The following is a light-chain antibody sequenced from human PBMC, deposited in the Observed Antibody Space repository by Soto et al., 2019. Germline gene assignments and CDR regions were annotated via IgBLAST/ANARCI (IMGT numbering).Light chain of an antibody. CDR3: QEYSQWPEGR. Sequence: DIVVTQSPATLSASPGERVTLTCRASQFVSSRLAWYQRRPGQVPRLLIYDTSTRAPGISARFSGSGSGTEFTLTMSSLQSEDFAVYYCQEYSQWPEGRCGPGTKVDIK. CDR2: DTS. CDR1: QFVSSR. J-gene: IGKJ1*01. V-gene: IGKV3D-15*01.